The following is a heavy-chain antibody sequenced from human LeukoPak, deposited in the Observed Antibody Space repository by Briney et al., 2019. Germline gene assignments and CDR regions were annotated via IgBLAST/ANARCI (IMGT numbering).Heavy chain of an antibody. CDR3: ARWAAAGRLYNWFDP. V-gene: IGHV4-30-4*01. D-gene: IGHD6-13*01. J-gene: IGHJ5*02. CDR2: IYYSGST. Sequence: SETLSLTCTVSGGSISSGDYYWSWIRRPPGKGLEWIGYIYYSGSTYYNPSLKSRVTISVDTSKNQFSLKLSSVTAADTAVYYCARWAAAGRLYNWFDPWGQGTLVTVSS. CDR1: GGSISSGDYY.